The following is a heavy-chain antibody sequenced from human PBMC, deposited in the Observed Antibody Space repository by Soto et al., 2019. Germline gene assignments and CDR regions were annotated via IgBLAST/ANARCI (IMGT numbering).Heavy chain of an antibody. CDR1: GGSISSSSYY. D-gene: IGHD2-15*01. CDR2: IYYSGST. V-gene: IGHV4-39*01. J-gene: IGHJ4*02. CDR3: ARHTPAISISDH. Sequence: QLQLQESGPGLVKPSETLSLTCTVSGGSISSSSYYWGWIRQPPGQGLEWIGSIYYSGSTYYNPSLKSRVTISVDTSMNQFSLKLSSVTAADTAVYYCARHTPAISISDHWGQGTLVTVSS.